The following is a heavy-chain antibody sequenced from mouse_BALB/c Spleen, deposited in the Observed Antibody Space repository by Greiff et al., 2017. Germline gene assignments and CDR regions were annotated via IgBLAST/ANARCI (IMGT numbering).Heavy chain of an antibody. CDR2: ISSGSSTI. Sequence: EVHLVESGGGLVQPGGSRKLSCAASGFTFSSFGMHWVRQAPEKGLEWVAYISSGSSTIYYADTVKGRFTISRDNPKNTLFLQMTSLRSEDTAMYYCARSGGSTMITTGYAMDYWGQGTSVTVSS. CDR1: GFTFSSFG. D-gene: IGHD2-4*01. V-gene: IGHV5-17*02. CDR3: ARSGGSTMITTGYAMDY. J-gene: IGHJ4*01.